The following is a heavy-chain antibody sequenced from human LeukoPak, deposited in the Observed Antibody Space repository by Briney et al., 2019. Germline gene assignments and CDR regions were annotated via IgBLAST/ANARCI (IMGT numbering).Heavy chain of an antibody. Sequence: GGSLRLSCAVSGFTFGDDYMSWIRQPPGQGLEWVSYISNSGGYTNYADSVAGRFTNSRDNAENSLYLQMNSLRAEDTAVYYCARSRGAGPGAYFDYWGQGTLVTVTS. CDR2: ISNSGGYT. J-gene: IGHJ4*02. CDR3: ARSRGAGPGAYFDY. D-gene: IGHD6-19*01. CDR1: GFTFGDDY. V-gene: IGHV3-11*03.